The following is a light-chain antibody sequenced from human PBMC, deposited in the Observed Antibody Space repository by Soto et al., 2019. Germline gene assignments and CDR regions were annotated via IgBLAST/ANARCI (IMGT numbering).Light chain of an antibody. J-gene: IGKJ4*01. CDR2: WAS. CDR1: QSVLYSSNNKNY. V-gene: IGKV4-1*01. CDR3: QQSYSSPFT. Sequence: DVVMTQSPDSLAVSLGERATINCKSSQSVLYSSNNKNYLAWYQQKPGQPPNLLIYWASTRESGVPDRFSGSGYGKDFTLTISSLQAEDVAVYYCQQSYSSPFTLGGGRRMEIX.